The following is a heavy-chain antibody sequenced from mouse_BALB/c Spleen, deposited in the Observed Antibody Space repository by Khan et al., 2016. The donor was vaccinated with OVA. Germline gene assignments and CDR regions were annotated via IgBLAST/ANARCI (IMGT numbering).Heavy chain of an antibody. D-gene: IGHD2-14*01. CDR3: ARAYYRYDDYYARDY. CDR1: GFSLSRYN. J-gene: IGHJ4*01. V-gene: IGHV2-6-4*01. CDR2: IWGGGGT. Sequence: QVQLKQSGPGLVAPSQTLSITCTASGFSLSRYNIHWVRQPPGKGLEWLGMIWGGGGTDYNSTLKSRLGIRTDNSKSQVLFKMHSPQTDDTAIYYCARAYYRYDDYYARDYWGQGTTVTVSS.